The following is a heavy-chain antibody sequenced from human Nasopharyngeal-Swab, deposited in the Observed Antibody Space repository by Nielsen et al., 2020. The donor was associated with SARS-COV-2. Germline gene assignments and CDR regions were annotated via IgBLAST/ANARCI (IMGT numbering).Heavy chain of an antibody. CDR2: IYNTGST. Sequence: WIRQPPWKGLEWIGEIYNTGSTNYNPSLRSRVTMSVDKSKNQFSLKLSSVTAADTAVYYCARRGLVGVTISFDYWGQGTLVTVSS. CDR3: ARRGLVGVTISFDY. V-gene: IGHV4-4*02. J-gene: IGHJ4*02. D-gene: IGHD1-26*01.